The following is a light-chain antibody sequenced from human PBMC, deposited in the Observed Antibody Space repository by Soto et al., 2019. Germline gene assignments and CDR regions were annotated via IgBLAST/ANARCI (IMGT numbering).Light chain of an antibody. J-gene: IGLJ3*02. Sequence: QSALTQPRSVSASPGQSVTISCTGTTSDVGGYDFVSWYQQHPGKAPKLIIFDVTKRSSGAPDRFSGSKSGNSASLTISGLRPEDEADYFCCSYAGSYTLGVFGGGTKLTVL. V-gene: IGLV2-11*01. CDR2: DVT. CDR3: CSYAGSYTLGV. CDR1: TSDVGGYDF.